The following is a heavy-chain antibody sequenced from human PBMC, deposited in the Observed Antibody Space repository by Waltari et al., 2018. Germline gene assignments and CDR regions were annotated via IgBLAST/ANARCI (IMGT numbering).Heavy chain of an antibody. J-gene: IGHJ4*02. CDR1: GYTFSGYY. D-gene: IGHD7-27*01. CDR2: ISPNSGGT. Sequence: QVQLVQSGAEVRKPGASVKVSCETSGYTFSGYYIHWVRQAPGQGPEWMGRISPNSGGTSYAQKFQGRVTMTRDTSITTAYMELRSLTSDDTAVYYCARGNWGYFFDYWGQGTLVTVSS. CDR3: ARGNWGYFFDY. V-gene: IGHV1-2*06.